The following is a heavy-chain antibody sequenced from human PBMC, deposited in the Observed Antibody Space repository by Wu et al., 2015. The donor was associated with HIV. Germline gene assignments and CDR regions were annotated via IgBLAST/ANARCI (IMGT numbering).Heavy chain of an antibody. J-gene: IGHJ4*02. Sequence: QVQLVQSGAEVKKPGAVSRGSPARLLVYTFTNYGVSWVRQAPGQGLEWMGWISGYNGNTNYAQKLQGRVTMSTDTSTSTAYMELRSLRSDDTAVYHCARVETVYYFGSGERGYFEYWGQGTLVTVSS. V-gene: IGHV1-18*01. CDR3: ARVETVYYFGSGERGYFEY. CDR1: VYTFTNYG. D-gene: IGHD3-10*01. CDR2: ISGYNGNT.